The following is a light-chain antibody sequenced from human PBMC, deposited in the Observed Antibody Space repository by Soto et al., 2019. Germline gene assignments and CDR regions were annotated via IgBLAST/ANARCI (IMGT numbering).Light chain of an antibody. CDR2: RND. CDR3: AAWDDSLSGRL. CDR1: SSNIGSHY. Sequence: QSVLTQPPSASGTPGQRVTFSCSGASSNIGSHYVYWYQQLPGTAPKLLMYRNDQRPSGVPDRFSGSKSGTSASLAISGLRSEDKADYYCAAWDDSLSGRLFGGGTKLTVL. J-gene: IGLJ2*01. V-gene: IGLV1-47*01.